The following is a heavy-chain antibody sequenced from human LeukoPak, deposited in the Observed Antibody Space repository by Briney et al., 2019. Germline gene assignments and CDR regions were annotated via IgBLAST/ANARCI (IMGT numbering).Heavy chain of an antibody. CDR3: ARGGQWLAPGPEY. V-gene: IGHV4-31*03. D-gene: IGHD6-19*01. CDR2: MYYSGNT. J-gene: IGHJ4*02. CDR1: GASISSGGYY. Sequence: SQTLSLTCTVSGASISSGGYYWSWIRQHPGKGLEWIGYMYYSGNTYYNPSLKSRVTISVDTSRNQFSLRLSSVTAADTAMYYCARGGQWLAPGPEYWGQGTLVTVSS.